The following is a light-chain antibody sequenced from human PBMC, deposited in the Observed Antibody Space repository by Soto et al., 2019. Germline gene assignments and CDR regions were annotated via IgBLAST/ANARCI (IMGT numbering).Light chain of an antibody. CDR2: LGS. V-gene: IGKV2-28*01. Sequence: DIVMTQSPLSLPVTRGEPASISCRSSQSLLHSNGYNYLDWYLQKPGQSPQLLIYLGSNRASGVPDRFSGSGSGTDFTLKISRVEAEDVGVYYCMQALQTPSYTFGQGTKLEIK. CDR3: MQALQTPSYT. CDR1: QSLLHSNGYNY. J-gene: IGKJ2*01.